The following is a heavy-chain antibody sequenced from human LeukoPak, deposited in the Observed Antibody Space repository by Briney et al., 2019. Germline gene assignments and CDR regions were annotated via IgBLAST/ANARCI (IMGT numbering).Heavy chain of an antibody. Sequence: GGSLRLSCAASGFTFSSYGMHWVRQAPGKGLEWVAVIWYDGSNKYYADSVKGRFTVFRDNSKNTLYLQMNSLRAEDTAVYYCATRLVLTATYPFDYWGQGTLVTVSS. CDR2: IWYDGSNK. D-gene: IGHD4/OR15-4a*01. J-gene: IGHJ4*02. V-gene: IGHV3-33*01. CDR3: ATRLVLTATYPFDY. CDR1: GFTFSSYG.